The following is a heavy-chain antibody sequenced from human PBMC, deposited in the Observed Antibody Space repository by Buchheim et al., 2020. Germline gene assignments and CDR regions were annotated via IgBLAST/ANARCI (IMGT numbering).Heavy chain of an antibody. CDR3: AKSGTSGSHHYYYYYYMDV. CDR2: ISYDGSNK. Sequence: QVQLVESGGGVVQPGRSLRPSCAASGFTFSSYGMHWVRQAPGKGLEWVAVISYDGSNKYYADSVKGRFTISRDNSKNTLYLQMNSLRAEDTAVYYCAKSGTSGSHHYYYYYYMDVWGKGTT. CDR1: GFTFSSYG. D-gene: IGHD1-26*01. V-gene: IGHV3-30*18. J-gene: IGHJ6*03.